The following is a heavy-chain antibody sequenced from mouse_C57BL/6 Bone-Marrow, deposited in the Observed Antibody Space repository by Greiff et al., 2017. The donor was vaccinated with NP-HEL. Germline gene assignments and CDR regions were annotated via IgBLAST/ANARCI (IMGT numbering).Heavy chain of an antibody. Sequence: VQLQQSGAELVRPGASVKLSCKASGYTFTSYGISWVKQRPGQGLEWIGEIYPRSGNTYYNEKFKGKATLTADKSSSTAYMELRSLTSEDAAVDFCAREGVYCYGSFDYWGQGTTLTVSS. V-gene: IGHV1-81*01. CDR2: IYPRSGNT. J-gene: IGHJ2*01. CDR1: GYTFTSYG. D-gene: IGHD1-1*01. CDR3: AREGVYCYGSFDY.